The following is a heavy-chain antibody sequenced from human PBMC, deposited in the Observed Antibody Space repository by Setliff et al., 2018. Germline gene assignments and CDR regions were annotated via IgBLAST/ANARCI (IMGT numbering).Heavy chain of an antibody. Sequence: GESLKISCKASEYTFTNYWIGWVRQAPGKGLEWVSTISGNGGRTYYAVSVEGRFTISRDNAKNSLYLEMNSLRDDDTAVYYCAREPRDKPEDIWGQGTMVTVSS. CDR2: ISGNGGRT. CDR3: AREPRDKPEDI. J-gene: IGHJ3*02. CDR1: EYTFTNYW. V-gene: IGHV3-23*01.